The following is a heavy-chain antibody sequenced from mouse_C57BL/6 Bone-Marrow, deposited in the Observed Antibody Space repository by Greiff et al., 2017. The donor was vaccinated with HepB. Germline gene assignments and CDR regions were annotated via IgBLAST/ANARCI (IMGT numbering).Heavy chain of an antibody. CDR3: ARHYGSSYVGWYFDV. V-gene: IGHV1-42*01. D-gene: IGHD1-1*01. J-gene: IGHJ1*03. CDR1: GYSFTGYY. CDR2: INPSTGGT. Sequence: EVQLQQSGPELVKPGASVKISCKASGYSFTGYYMNWVKQSPEKSLEWIGEINPSTGGTTYNQKFKAKATLTVDKSSSTAYMQLKSLTSEDSAVYYGARHYGSSYVGWYFDVWGTGTTVTVSS.